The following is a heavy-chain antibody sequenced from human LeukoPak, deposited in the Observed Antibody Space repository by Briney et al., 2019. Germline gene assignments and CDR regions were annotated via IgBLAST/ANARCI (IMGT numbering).Heavy chain of an antibody. CDR3: AREEETTNFYY. V-gene: IGHV4-38-2*02. Sequence: SETLSLTCAVSGYSIRSGYYWGWIRQPPGKGLEWIGSTHHSGTTYYNPSLKRRVTISVDTAKNQFSLSLSSVTAAGTAVYYCAREEETTNFYYWGQGTLVTVSS. D-gene: IGHD1/OR15-1a*01. CDR1: GYSIRSGYY. CDR2: THHSGTT. J-gene: IGHJ4*02.